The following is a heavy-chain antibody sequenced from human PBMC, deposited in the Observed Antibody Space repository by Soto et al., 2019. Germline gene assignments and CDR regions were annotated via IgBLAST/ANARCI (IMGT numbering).Heavy chain of an antibody. CDR1: GYSFTSYW. V-gene: IGHV5-51*01. D-gene: IGHD3-22*01. Sequence: PGESLKISCKGSGYSFTSYWIGWVRQMPGKGLEWMGIIYPGDSDTRYSPSFQGQVTISADKSISTAYLQWSSLKASDTAMYYCARLAYDSSGYYQNYFDYWGKGTLVTVSS. CDR3: ARLAYDSSGYYQNYFDY. CDR2: IYPGDSDT. J-gene: IGHJ4*02.